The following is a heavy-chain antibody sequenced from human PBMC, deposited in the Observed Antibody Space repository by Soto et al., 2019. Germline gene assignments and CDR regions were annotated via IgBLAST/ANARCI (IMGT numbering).Heavy chain of an antibody. CDR2: IYHSGST. J-gene: IGHJ3*02. CDR1: SGSISSSNW. D-gene: IGHD3-10*01. Sequence: QVQLQESGPGLVKPSGTLSLTCAVSSGSISSSNWWSWVRQPPGKGLEWIGEIYHSGSTNYNPSLKCRVTISVDKSKNQFSLKLSSVTAADTALYYCARVWFGELLGAFDIWGQGTMVTVS. CDR3: ARVWFGELLGAFDI. V-gene: IGHV4-4*02.